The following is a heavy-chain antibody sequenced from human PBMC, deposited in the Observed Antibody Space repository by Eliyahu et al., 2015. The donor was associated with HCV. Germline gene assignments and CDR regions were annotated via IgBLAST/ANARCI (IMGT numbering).Heavy chain of an antibody. CDR1: GYNFTSYW. D-gene: IGHD2-15*01. Sequence: EVQLVQSGAEVKKPGXSLRISCKASGYNFTSYWISWVRQMPGKGLEWVGRIDPSDSYSDYSPSFQGHVTISVDKSITTAYLQYTSLKASDTAMYYCARLPQDSGYPDAXDIWGQGTMVTVSS. CDR3: ARLPQDSGYPDAXDI. CDR2: IDPSDSYS. V-gene: IGHV5-10-1*03. J-gene: IGHJ3*02.